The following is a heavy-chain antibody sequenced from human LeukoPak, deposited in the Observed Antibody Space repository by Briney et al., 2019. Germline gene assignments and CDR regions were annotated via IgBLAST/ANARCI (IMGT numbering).Heavy chain of an antibody. Sequence: GGSLRLSCAASGFTFSDYYMSWVRQAPGKGLEWVSSISTSSTYIYYADSVKGRFTISRDNAKNSLYLQMNSLRAEDTAVYYCARDPPFIIGTTFFDYWGQGTLVTVSS. D-gene: IGHD1-20*01. CDR2: ISTSSTYI. CDR3: ARDPPFIIGTTFFDY. V-gene: IGHV3-21*01. J-gene: IGHJ4*02. CDR1: GFTFSDYY.